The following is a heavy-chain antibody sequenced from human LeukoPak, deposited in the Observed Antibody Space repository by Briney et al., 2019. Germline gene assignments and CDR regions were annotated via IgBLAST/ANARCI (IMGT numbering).Heavy chain of an antibody. V-gene: IGHV3-48*04. CDR2: ISSSGRTT. J-gene: IGHJ4*02. CDR1: GFTFSSYS. Sequence: GGSLRLSCAASGFTFSSYSMNWVRQAPGKGLDWVPYISSSGRTTYYADSVKGRFTISRDNAKNSLYLQMNSLRAEDTAVYYCARDFFWSGYYVDYWGQGTLVTVSS. D-gene: IGHD3-3*01. CDR3: ARDFFWSGYYVDY.